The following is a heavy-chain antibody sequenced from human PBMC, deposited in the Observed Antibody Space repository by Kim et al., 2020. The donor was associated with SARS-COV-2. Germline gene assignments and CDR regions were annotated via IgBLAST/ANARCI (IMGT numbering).Heavy chain of an antibody. V-gene: IGHV3-23*01. J-gene: IGHJ4*02. D-gene: IGHD2-2*01. CDR2: ISGSGGST. CDR1: GFTFSSSA. Sequence: GGSLRLSCAVSGFTFSSSAMSWVRQAPGKGLEWVSGISGSGGSTSYADSVKGRFTISRDNSKNTLYLQMNRLRAEDTAVYYCAKRPAHFDYWGQGTLVTVSS. CDR3: AKRPAHFDY.